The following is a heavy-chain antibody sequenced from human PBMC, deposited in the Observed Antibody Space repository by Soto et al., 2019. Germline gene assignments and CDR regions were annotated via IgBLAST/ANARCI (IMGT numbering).Heavy chain of an antibody. CDR1: GFTFSSYA. V-gene: IGHV3-30-3*01. CDR2: ISYDGSNK. CDR3: ARDHHVDTAMVTVAFDI. D-gene: IGHD5-18*01. Sequence: QVQLVESGGGVVQPGRSLRLSCAASGFTFSSYAMHWVRQAPGKGLAWVAVISYDGSNKYYADSVKGRFTISRDNSKNTLYLQMNSLRAEDTAVYYCARDHHVDTAMVTVAFDIWGQGTMVTVSS. J-gene: IGHJ3*02.